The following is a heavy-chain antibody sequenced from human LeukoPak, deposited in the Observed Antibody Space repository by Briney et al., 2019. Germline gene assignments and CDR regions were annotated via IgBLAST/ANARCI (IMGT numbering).Heavy chain of an antibody. V-gene: IGHV1-69*13. CDR3: ASVAAAGTRWFDP. CDR1: GGTFSSYA. CDR2: IIPIFGTA. D-gene: IGHD6-13*01. Sequence: ASVKVSCKASGGTFSSYAISWVRQAPGQGLEWMGGIIPIFGTANYAQKFQGRVTITADESTSTAYMELSSLRSEDTAVYYCASVAAAGTRWFDPWGQGTLVTVSS. J-gene: IGHJ5*02.